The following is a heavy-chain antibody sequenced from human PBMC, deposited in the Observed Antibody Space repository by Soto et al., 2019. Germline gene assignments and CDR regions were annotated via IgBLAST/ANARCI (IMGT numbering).Heavy chain of an antibody. D-gene: IGHD2-15*01. CDR1: GYTFTSYG. J-gene: IGHJ4*02. CDR3: ARRYCSGGSCYPLRLDY. Sequence: VKVSCKASGYTFTSYGISWVRQAPGRGLEWMGWISAYNGNTNYAQKLQGRVTMTTDTSTSTAYMELRSLRSDDTAVYYCARRYCSGGSCYPLRLDYWGQGTLVTVSS. V-gene: IGHV1-18*01. CDR2: ISAYNGNT.